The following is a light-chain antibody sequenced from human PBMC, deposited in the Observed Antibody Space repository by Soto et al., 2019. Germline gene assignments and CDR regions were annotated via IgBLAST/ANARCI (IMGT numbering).Light chain of an antibody. Sequence: AIQMTQSPSSLSASVGDRVTITCRASQGIRSDLGWYQQKPGIAPKLLIYGASTLQSGVPSRFSGSGSGTDFALTISSLQPEDFATYYCLQDYNYPHTFGQGTKLEIK. CDR2: GAS. V-gene: IGKV1-6*01. CDR1: QGIRSD. J-gene: IGKJ2*01. CDR3: LQDYNYPHT.